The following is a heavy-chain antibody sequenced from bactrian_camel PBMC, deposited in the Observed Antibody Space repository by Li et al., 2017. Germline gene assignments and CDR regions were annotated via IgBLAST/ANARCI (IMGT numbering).Heavy chain of an antibody. V-gene: IGHV3-2*01. CDR3: ARGELRGTWFTGFDY. CDR2: IYSDESNT. D-gene: IGHD2*01. Sequence: HVQLVESGGGLVQPGGSLRLSCAASGFTFSGYAMSWVRQAPGKGLEWVSSIYSDESNTYYADSVKGRFTISQDKDKNTVYLQMNNLKPEDTAVYYCARGELRGTWFTGFDYWGQGTQVTVS. J-gene: IGHJ4*01. CDR1: GFTFSGYA.